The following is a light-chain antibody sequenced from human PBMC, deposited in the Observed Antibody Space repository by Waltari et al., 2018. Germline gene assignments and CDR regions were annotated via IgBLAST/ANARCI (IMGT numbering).Light chain of an antibody. CDR2: QDS. V-gene: IGLV3-1*01. CDR1: KLGDTY. CDR3: QAWDSSTVV. J-gene: IGLJ2*01. Sequence: SYDLTQPPSVSVSPGQTASITCSGAKLGDTYACWYQQKPGQSPVRVIYQDSKRPSGIPERFSGSNSGNTATLTISGTQAMDEADYYCQAWDSSTVVFGGGTKLTVL.